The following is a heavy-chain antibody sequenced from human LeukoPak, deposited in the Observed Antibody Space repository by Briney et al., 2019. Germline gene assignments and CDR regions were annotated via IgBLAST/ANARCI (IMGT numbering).Heavy chain of an antibody. CDR2: INTDGSYT. CDR3: ARGPVRKNPGTTANDAFDI. Sequence: GGSLRLSCAASGFTFSSYWMHWVRQAPGKGLVWVAHINTDGSYTNYADSVKGRFTISRDNSKNTLYLQMNSLRAEDTAVYYCARGPVRKNPGTTANDAFDIWGQGTMVTVSS. D-gene: IGHD1-1*01. J-gene: IGHJ3*02. V-gene: IGHV3-74*01. CDR1: GFTFSSYW.